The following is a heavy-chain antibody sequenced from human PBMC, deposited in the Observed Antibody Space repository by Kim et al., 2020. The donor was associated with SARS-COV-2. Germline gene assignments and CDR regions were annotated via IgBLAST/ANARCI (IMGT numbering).Heavy chain of an antibody. J-gene: IGHJ4*02. CDR3: ARGVAGYYDSSGYYPGRRRGRSVDY. CDR2: MNPNSGNT. Sequence: ASVKVSCKASGYTFTSYDINWVRQATGQGLEWMGWMNPNSGNTGYAQKFQGRVTMTRNTSISTAYMELSSLRSEDTAVYYCARGVAGYYDSSGYYPGRRRGRSVDYWGQGTLVTVSS. D-gene: IGHD3-22*01. V-gene: IGHV1-8*01. CDR1: GYTFTSYD.